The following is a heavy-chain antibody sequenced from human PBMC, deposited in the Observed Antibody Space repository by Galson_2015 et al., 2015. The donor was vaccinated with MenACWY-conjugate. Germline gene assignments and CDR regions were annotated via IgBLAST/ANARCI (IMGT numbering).Heavy chain of an antibody. V-gene: IGHV5-10-1*01. CDR2: IAPSDSYT. CDR3: ARRGGKVAAASYGMDV. J-gene: IGHJ6*02. CDR1: GSSFPRYW. Sequence: QSGAEVKKPGESLWISCTGSGSSFPRYWVSWVRQMPGKGLERMGRIAPSDSYTNYSPYFQGHVTISAEKSISTAYLQWSSLKDSDTAMYYCARRGGKVAAASYGMDVWGQGTTVTVSS. D-gene: IGHD6-13*01.